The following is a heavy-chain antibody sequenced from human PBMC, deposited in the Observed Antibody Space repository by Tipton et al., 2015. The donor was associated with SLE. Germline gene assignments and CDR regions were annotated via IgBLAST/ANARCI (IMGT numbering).Heavy chain of an antibody. CDR1: GGSFSGYY. CDR2: INHSGTT. J-gene: IGHJ6*03. D-gene: IGHD6-13*01. CDR3: ARSWSYYYMDV. V-gene: IGHV4-34*01. Sequence: TLSLTCAVYGGSFSGYYWSWIRQPPGKGLEWIGEINHSGTTNYNPSLKSRVIISVDTSKNQFSLKVSSVTAADTAVYYCARSWSYYYMDVWGKGTTVTVSS.